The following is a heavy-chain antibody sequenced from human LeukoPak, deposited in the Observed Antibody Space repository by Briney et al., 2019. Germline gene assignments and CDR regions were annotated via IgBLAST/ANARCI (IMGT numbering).Heavy chain of an antibody. Sequence: GESLKISCKGSGYSFTNYWIGWVRQMPGKGLEWMGIIYPDDSDTRYSPSFQGQVTISADKSISTAYLQWSSLKASDTAMYYCARRLGDGYTAEAFDIWGQGTMVTVSS. CDR1: GYSFTNYW. J-gene: IGHJ3*02. CDR2: IYPDDSDT. D-gene: IGHD5-24*01. CDR3: ARRLGDGYTAEAFDI. V-gene: IGHV5-51*01.